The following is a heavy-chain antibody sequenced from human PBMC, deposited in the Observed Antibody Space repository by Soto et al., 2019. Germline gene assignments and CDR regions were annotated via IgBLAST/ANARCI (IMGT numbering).Heavy chain of an antibody. CDR2: IYSSGRT. J-gene: IGHJ5*02. V-gene: IGHV4-30-4*08. CDR1: GGSINYGEFY. Sequence: SETLSLTCRLFGGSINYGEFYWNWIRQSPGKGLEWIGYIYSSGRTYYNPSLKSRVTIPVDTSKNQFSLKLSSVTAADTAVYYCARHEGYCSSTSCPRGDWFDPWGQGTLVTVSS. D-gene: IGHD2-2*01. CDR3: ARHEGYCSSTSCPRGDWFDP.